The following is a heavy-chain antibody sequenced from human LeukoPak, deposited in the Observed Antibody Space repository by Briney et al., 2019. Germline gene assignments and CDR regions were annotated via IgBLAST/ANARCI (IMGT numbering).Heavy chain of an antibody. V-gene: IGHV4-30-4*08. CDR3: ARSIAARRGYWFDP. J-gene: IGHJ5*02. Sequence: LRLSCAASGFTFSSYAMSWIRQPPGKGLEWIGYIYYSGSTYYNPSLKSRVTISVDTSKNQFSLKLSSVTAADTAVYYCARSIAARRGYWFDPWGQGTLVTVSS. CDR2: IYYSGST. CDR1: GFTFSSYA. D-gene: IGHD6-6*01.